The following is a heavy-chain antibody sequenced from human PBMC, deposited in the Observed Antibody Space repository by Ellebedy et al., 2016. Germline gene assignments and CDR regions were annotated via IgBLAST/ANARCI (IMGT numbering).Heavy chain of an antibody. CDR1: RYTFTSYD. Sequence: ASVKVSXKASRYTFTSYDINWVRQATGQGLEWMGWMNPNSGNTGYAQKFQGRVTMTRDTSIGTAYMELSSLRSEDTAVYYCARGMYQLLPDDSWGQGTLVTVSS. CDR3: ARGMYQLLPDDS. CDR2: MNPNSGNT. J-gene: IGHJ4*02. D-gene: IGHD2-2*01. V-gene: IGHV1-8*01.